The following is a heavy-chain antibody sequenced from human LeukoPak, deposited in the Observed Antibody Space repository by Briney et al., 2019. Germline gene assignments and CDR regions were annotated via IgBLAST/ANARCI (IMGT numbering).Heavy chain of an antibody. D-gene: IGHD2-15*01. CDR2: IKQDGSAK. J-gene: IGHJ3*02. Sequence: GGSLRLSCAASGFTFSSYWMSWVRQAPGKGLEWVANIKQDGSAKYYVDSVRGRFTISRDNAKNSLYLQMNSLRVEDTAVYYCLVILTEPTSPSPDGLDIWGQGTMVTVSS. CDR1: GFTFSSYW. V-gene: IGHV3-7*01. CDR3: LVILTEPTSPSPDGLDI.